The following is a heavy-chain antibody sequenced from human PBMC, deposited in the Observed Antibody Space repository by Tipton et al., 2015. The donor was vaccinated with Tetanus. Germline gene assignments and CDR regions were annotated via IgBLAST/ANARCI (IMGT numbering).Heavy chain of an antibody. Sequence: TLSLTCTVSGDPMNDFYWSWIRQPPGKGLEWIGHIFYSGNSDYNPSLKSRVTISEDTSRKQFSLRLSSVTAADTAVYYCARDQKSATLSRFFCGLDVWGQGTTVPVSS. CDR3: ARDQKSATLSRFFCGLDV. CDR2: IFYSGNS. D-gene: IGHD2-15*01. J-gene: IGHJ6*02. V-gene: IGHV4-59*01. CDR1: GDPMNDFY.